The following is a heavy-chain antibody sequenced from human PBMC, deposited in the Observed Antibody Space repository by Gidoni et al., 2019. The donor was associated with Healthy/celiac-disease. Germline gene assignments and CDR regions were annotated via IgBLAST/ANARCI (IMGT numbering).Heavy chain of an antibody. J-gene: IGHJ4*02. D-gene: IGHD3-22*01. V-gene: IGHV4-59*08. Sequence: QVQLQESGPGLVKPSETLSLTCTVSGGPISSYYWSWIRQPPGKGLEWIGYIYYSGSTNSHPSLNSRVTISVDTSTNQFSLKLSSVTAADTAVYYCARTSLSGYSYYFDYGGQGTLVTVSS. CDR2: IYYSGST. CDR1: GGPISSYY. CDR3: ARTSLSGYSYYFDY.